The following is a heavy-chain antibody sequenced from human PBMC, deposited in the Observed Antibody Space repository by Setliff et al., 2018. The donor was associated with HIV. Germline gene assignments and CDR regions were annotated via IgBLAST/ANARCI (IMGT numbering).Heavy chain of an antibody. CDR2: MSYDGNNK. CDR3: AKDRHGDYFHYYGMDV. CDR1: GFIFSSYA. D-gene: IGHD4-17*01. Sequence: HPGGSLRLSCAASGFIFSSYAMHWVRQAPGKGLEWVAVMSYDGNNKYYADSVKGRFTISRDNSKNTLFLQMNSLRTEDTAVYYCAKDRHGDYFHYYGMDVWGQGTTVTVSS. J-gene: IGHJ6*02. V-gene: IGHV3-30*01.